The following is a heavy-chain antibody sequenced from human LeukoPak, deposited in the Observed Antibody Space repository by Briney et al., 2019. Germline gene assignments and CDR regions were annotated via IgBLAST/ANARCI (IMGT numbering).Heavy chain of an antibody. J-gene: IGHJ5*02. CDR3: ARDPVGSGWYRWFDP. V-gene: IGHV3-30*04. CDR1: GFTFSTYA. D-gene: IGHD6-19*01. Sequence: PGRSLRLSCAASGFTFSTYAMHWVRQAPGKGLGWVAVISYDGTYKDYADSVRGRFTISRDRSKNTLYLQINSLRPEDTAVYYCARDPVGSGWYRWFDPWGQGTLVTVSS. CDR2: ISYDGTYK.